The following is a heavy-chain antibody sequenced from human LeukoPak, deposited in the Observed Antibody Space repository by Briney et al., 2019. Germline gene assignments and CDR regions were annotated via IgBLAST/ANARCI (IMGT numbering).Heavy chain of an antibody. CDR2: ITPNSGGT. V-gene: IGHV1-2*02. Sequence: ASVKVSCKASGYTFTGYYLHWVRQAPGQGLEWMGWITPNSGGTNYAQRFQGGVTMTRDTSISTAYMELSRLRSDDTAVYYCARGDHVRIYAESAFDIWGQGTKVTVSS. J-gene: IGHJ3*02. CDR3: ARGDHVRIYAESAFDI. D-gene: IGHD3-3*01. CDR1: GYTFTGYY.